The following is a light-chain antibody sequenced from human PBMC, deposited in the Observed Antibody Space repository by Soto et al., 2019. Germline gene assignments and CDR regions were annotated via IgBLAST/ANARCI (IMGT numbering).Light chain of an antibody. V-gene: IGLV2-11*01. Sequence: QSALTQPRSVSGSPGQSVTISCTGTSSDVGRYNIVSWYQQHPGKVPKLIIYDVSKRSSGVPVRFSGSKSGNTASLIISGPQVAGEADYFCCSPAAKSPRVFGTGTKLTVL. CDR1: SSDVGRYNI. J-gene: IGLJ1*01. CDR2: DVS. CDR3: CSPAAKSPRV.